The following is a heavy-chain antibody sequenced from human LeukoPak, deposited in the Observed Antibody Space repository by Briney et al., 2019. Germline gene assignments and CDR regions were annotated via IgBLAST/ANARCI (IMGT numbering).Heavy chain of an antibody. D-gene: IGHD3-22*01. V-gene: IGHV1-2*02. CDR1: GYTFTSYD. Sequence: ASVKVSCKASGYTFTSYDINWVRQATGQGLEWMGWINPNSGGTNYAQKFQGRVTMTRDTSISTAYMELSRLRSDDTAVYYCARVPDSSEWFDPWGQGTLITVSS. CDR3: ARVPDSSEWFDP. J-gene: IGHJ5*02. CDR2: INPNSGGT.